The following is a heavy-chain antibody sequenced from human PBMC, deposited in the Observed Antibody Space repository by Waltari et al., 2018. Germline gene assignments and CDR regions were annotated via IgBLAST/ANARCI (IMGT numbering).Heavy chain of an antibody. D-gene: IGHD1-7*01. CDR1: GYTLTELS. J-gene: IGHJ6*03. CDR3: ATRTGTTKFYYYYYMDV. Sequence: QVQLVQSGAEVKKPGASVKVSCKVSGYTLTELSMHWVRQAPGKGLEWMGGFDPENGETIYAQKFQGRVTMTDDTSTDTAYMELSSLRSEDTAVYYCATRTGTTKFYYYYYMDVWGKGTTVTVSS. CDR2: FDPENGET. V-gene: IGHV1-24*01.